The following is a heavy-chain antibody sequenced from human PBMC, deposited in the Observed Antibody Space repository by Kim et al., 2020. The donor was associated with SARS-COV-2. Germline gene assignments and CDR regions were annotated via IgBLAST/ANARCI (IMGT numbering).Heavy chain of an antibody. V-gene: IGHV1-69*01. D-gene: IGHD4-17*01. CDR3: ARDLGVTVTTGD. J-gene: IGHJ4*02. Sequence: YAQKFQGRVTITADESTSTAYMELSSLGSEDTAVYYCARDLGVTVTTGDWGQGTLVTVSS.